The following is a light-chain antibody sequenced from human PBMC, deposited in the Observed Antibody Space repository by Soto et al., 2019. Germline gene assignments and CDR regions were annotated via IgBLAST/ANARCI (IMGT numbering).Light chain of an antibody. CDR1: NIESKS. CDR2: DDS. J-gene: IGLJ2*01. V-gene: IGLV3-21*02. Sequence: SYELTQPPSVSVAPGQTARITCGGNNIESKSVHWYQQRPGQAPVLVVHDDSDRASGIPERISGSNSGNTATLTISRVEAGDEAEYYCQVWDGLSDHVIFGGGTKVTVL. CDR3: QVWDGLSDHVI.